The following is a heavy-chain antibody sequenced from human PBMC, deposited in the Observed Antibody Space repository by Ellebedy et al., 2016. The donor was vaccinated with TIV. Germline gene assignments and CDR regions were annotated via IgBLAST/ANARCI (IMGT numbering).Heavy chain of an antibody. V-gene: IGHV1-46*01. Sequence: ASVKVSXXASGYTFTSYYMHWVRQAPGQGLGWMGIINPSGGSTSYAQKFQGRVTMTRDTSTSTVYMELSSLRSEDTAVYYCARGGGRGPQGNAFDIWGQGTMVTVSS. CDR1: GYTFTSYY. CDR2: INPSGGST. D-gene: IGHD3-16*01. CDR3: ARGGGRGPQGNAFDI. J-gene: IGHJ3*02.